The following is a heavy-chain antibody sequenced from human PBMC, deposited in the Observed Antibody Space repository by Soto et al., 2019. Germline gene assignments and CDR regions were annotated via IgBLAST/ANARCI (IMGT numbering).Heavy chain of an antibody. V-gene: IGHV5-10-1*01. D-gene: IGHD3-10*01. J-gene: IGHJ6*02. Sequence: GESLKISCKGSGYSFTSYWISWVRQMPGKGQEWMGRIDPSDSYTNYSPSFQGHVTISADKSISTAYLQWSSLKASDTAMYYYARDIPLYYSGSYNGMDVWGQGTTVTVSS. CDR3: ARDIPLYYSGSYNGMDV. CDR1: GYSFTSYW. CDR2: IDPSDSYT.